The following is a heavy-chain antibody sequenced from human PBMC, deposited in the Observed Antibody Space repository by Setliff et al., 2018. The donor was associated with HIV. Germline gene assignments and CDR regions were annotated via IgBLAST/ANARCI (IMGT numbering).Heavy chain of an antibody. CDR2: IYYSGTT. Sequence: PSETLSLTCTVFGDSITSPDYYWAWIRQPPGKGLEWIGNIYYSGTTDYNPSLKSRVTISVDTSNHQFSLRLTSVTPADTAVYYCARGGQLKTSHLDFWSGYPITYFDYWGQGTLVTVPQ. CDR1: GDSITSPDYY. V-gene: IGHV4-39*07. D-gene: IGHD3-3*01. J-gene: IGHJ4*02. CDR3: ARGGQLKTSHLDFWSGYPITYFDY.